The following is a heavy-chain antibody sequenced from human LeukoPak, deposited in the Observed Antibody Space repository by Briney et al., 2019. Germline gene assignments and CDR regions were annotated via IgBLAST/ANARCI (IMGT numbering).Heavy chain of an antibody. CDR2: ISAYNGNT. D-gene: IGHD6-19*01. CDR3: ARALESGIAVAGTFDY. J-gene: IGHJ4*02. V-gene: IGHV1-18*04. Sequence: ASVKVSCKASGYTFTIYGISWVRQAPGQGLEWMGWISAYNGNTNYAQKLQGRVTMTTDTSTSTAYMELRSLRSDDTAVYYCARALESGIAVAGTFDYWGQGTLVTVSS. CDR1: GYTFTIYG.